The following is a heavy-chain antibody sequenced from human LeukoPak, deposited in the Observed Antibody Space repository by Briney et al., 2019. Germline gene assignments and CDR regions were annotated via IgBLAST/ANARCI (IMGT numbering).Heavy chain of an antibody. CDR1: GFTFSNYG. CDR2: ISSSSSYI. Sequence: GGSLRLSCAASGFTFSNYGMHWVREAPGKGLEWGSSISSSSSYIYYADSVKGRFTISRDNAKNSLYLQMNSLRAEDTAVYYCARGGIAAAGFGDPWGQGTLVTVSS. CDR3: ARGGIAAAGFGDP. D-gene: IGHD6-13*01. V-gene: IGHV3-21*01. J-gene: IGHJ5*02.